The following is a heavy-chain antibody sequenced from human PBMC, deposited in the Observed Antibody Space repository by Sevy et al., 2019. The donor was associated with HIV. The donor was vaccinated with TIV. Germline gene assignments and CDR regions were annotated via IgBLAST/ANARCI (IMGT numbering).Heavy chain of an antibody. J-gene: IGHJ4*02. CDR2: ISSSSSYV. CDR1: GFTFSIYA. V-gene: IGHV3-21*06. Sequence: GGSLRLSCEASGFTFSIYAMSWVRQAPGKGLEWVSSISSSSSYVYHADSVKGRFTISRDNAKNSLYLQMNSLRAEDTAVYYCAKWDADRRWFFDYWGQRTLVTVSS. CDR3: AKWDADRRWFFDY. D-gene: IGHD1-26*01.